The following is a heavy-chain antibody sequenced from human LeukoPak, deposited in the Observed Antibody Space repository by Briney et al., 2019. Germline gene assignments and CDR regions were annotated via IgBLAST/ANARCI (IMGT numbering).Heavy chain of an antibody. D-gene: IGHD3-22*01. CDR2: ISGSGGST. V-gene: IGHV3-23*01. CDR3: AKYFYDSSGYYLFDY. CDR1: GFTFRSYG. Sequence: GGSLRLSCAASGFTFRSYGMSWVRQVPGKGLEWVSVISGSGGSTYYADSVKGRFTISRDNSKNTLYLQMNSLRAEDTAVYYCAKYFYDSSGYYLFDYWGQGTLVTVSS. J-gene: IGHJ4*02.